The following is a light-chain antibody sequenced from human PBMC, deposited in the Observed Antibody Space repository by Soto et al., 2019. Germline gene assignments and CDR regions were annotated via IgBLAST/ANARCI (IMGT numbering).Light chain of an antibody. Sequence: DIQMTQSPSTLSASVGDRVTITCRASQSISSWLAWYQQKPGKAPKLLIYKASILESRVPSRFSGSGSGTEFTLNISSLQPDDFATYYCQQYNSYSATFGQGTKVEIK. CDR2: KAS. CDR3: QQYNSYSAT. CDR1: QSISSW. J-gene: IGKJ1*01. V-gene: IGKV1-5*03.